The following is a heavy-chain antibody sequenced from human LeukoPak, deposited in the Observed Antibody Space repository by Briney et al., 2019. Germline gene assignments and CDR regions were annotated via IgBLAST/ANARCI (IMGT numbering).Heavy chain of an antibody. D-gene: IGHD3-10*01. Sequence: ASVKVSCKASGYTFTSYGISWVRQAPGQGLEWVGWISAYNGNTNYAQKLQGRVTMTTDTSTSTAYMELRSLRSDDTAVYYCARERITMVRGVIITAEGLDYWGQGTLVTVSS. CDR3: ARERITMVRGVIITAEGLDY. CDR2: ISAYNGNT. CDR1: GYTFTSYG. V-gene: IGHV1-18*01. J-gene: IGHJ4*02.